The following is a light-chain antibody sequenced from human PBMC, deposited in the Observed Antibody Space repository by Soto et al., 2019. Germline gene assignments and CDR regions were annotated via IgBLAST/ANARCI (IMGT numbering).Light chain of an antibody. CDR2: AAS. CDR1: QSISNH. CDR3: LQEYNYTRT. V-gene: IGKV1-6*01. Sequence: IQMTQSPSSLSSSLEDRVIITCRASQSISNHLNWYQQKPGKAPKLLIFAASSLQSGVPSRFSVSRSGPDFTLTISCLKNEDFATYDCLQEYNYTRTFCQGTKVDIK. J-gene: IGKJ1*01.